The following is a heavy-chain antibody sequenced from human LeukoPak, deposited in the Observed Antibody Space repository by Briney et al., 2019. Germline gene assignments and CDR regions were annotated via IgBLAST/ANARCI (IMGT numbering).Heavy chain of an antibody. CDR3: ASGYVDTAMTDY. Sequence: GGSLRLSCAASGFTFSSYWMSWVRQAPGKGLEWVSSISSGSSYIYYADSVKGRFTISRDNAKNSLYLQMNSLRAEDTAVYYCASGYVDTAMTDYWGQGTLVTVSS. J-gene: IGHJ4*02. D-gene: IGHD5-18*01. CDR1: GFTFSSYW. V-gene: IGHV3-21*01. CDR2: ISSGSSYI.